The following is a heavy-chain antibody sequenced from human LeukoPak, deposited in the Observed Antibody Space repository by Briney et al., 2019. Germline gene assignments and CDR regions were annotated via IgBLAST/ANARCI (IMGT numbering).Heavy chain of an antibody. CDR2: INHSGST. V-gene: IGHV4-34*01. CDR3: TTIPPYCGMDV. D-gene: IGHD3-9*01. J-gene: IGHJ6*02. Sequence: PSETLSLTCAVYGGSFSGYYWSWIRQPPGKGLEWIGEINHSGSTNYNPSLKSRVTISVDTSKNQFSLKLSSVTAADTAVYYCTTIPPYCGMDVWGQGTTVTVSS. CDR1: GGSFSGYY.